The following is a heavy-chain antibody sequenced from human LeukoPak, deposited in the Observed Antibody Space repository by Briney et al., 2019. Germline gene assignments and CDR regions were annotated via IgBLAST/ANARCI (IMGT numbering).Heavy chain of an antibody. CDR1: GFTFSSYS. CDR2: ISSSSSYI. D-gene: IGHD3-10*01. CDR3: ARGLLWFGEFNDAFDI. Sequence: GGSLRLSCAASGFTFSSYSMNWVRQAPGKGLEWVSSISSSSSYIYYADSVKGRITISRDNAKNSLYLQMNSLRAEDTAVYYCARGLLWFGEFNDAFDIWGQGTMVTVSS. J-gene: IGHJ3*02. V-gene: IGHV3-21*01.